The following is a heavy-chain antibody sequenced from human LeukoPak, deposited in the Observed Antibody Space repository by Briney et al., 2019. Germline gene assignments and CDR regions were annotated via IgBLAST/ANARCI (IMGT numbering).Heavy chain of an antibody. CDR1: GFMFSSYA. V-gene: IGHV3-30-3*01. CDR3: ARDPTDCSTTSCYYYYYYYGIDV. J-gene: IGHJ6*02. Sequence: GGSLRLSCAASGFMFSSYAMHWVRQAPGKGLEWVAVISYDGNNKYYADSVKGRFTISRDNSKNTLYLQMNSLRTEDTAVYYCARDPTDCSTTSCYYYYYYYGIDVWGQGTTVTVSS. D-gene: IGHD2-2*01. CDR2: ISYDGNNK.